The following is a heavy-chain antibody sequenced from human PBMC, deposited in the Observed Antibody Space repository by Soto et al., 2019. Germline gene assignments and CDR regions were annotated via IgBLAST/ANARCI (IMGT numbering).Heavy chain of an antibody. D-gene: IGHD1-1*01. V-gene: IGHV1-69*13. CDR2: IIPIFGTA. J-gene: IGHJ6*02. Sequence: SVKVSCKASGGTFSSYAISWVRQAPGQGLEWMGGIIPIFGTANYAQKFQGRVTITADESTSTAYMELSSLRSEDTAVYYCARKPRIKKWNAYYYYGMDVWCQGITVNVS. CDR3: ARKPRIKKWNAYYYYGMDV. CDR1: GGTFSSYA.